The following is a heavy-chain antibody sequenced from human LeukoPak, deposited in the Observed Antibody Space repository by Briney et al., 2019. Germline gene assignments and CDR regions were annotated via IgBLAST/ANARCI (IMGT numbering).Heavy chain of an antibody. CDR1: GYTFTGYY. CDR3: ARNGPGPLVPAAIRLDY. D-gene: IGHD2-2*02. CDR2: INPNSGGT. J-gene: IGHJ4*02. V-gene: IGHV1-2*02. Sequence: GASVKVSCKASGYTFTGYYMHWVRQAPGQGLEWMGWINPNSGGTNYAQKFQGRVTMTRDTSISTAYMELSRLRSDDTAVYYCARNGPGPLVPAAIRLDYWGQGTLVTVSS.